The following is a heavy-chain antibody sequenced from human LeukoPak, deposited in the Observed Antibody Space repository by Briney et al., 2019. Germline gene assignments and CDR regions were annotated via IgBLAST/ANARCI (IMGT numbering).Heavy chain of an antibody. D-gene: IGHD6-13*01. J-gene: IGHJ4*02. V-gene: IGHV1-69*05. CDR3: AATPKAAGRMSRYFDY. CDR2: IIPIFGTA. CDR1: GYMFTSFG. Sequence: ASVKVSCKASGYMFTSFGVSWVRQAPGQGPEWMGGIIPIFGTANYAQKFQGRVTITTDESTSTAYMELSSLRSEDTAVYYCAATPKAAGRMSRYFDYWGQGTLVTVSS.